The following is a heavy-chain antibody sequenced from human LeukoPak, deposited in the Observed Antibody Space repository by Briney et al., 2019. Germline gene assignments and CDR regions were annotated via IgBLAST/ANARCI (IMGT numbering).Heavy chain of an antibody. CDR1: GGTFSSYA. D-gene: IGHD3-22*01. CDR3: ARSTVEYYYDSSGYYY. Sequence: SVKVSCKASGGTFSSYAISWVRRAPGQGLEWMGGIIPIFGTANYAQKFQGRVTITADESTSTAYMELSSLRSEDTAVYYCARSTVEYYYDSSGYYYWGQGTLVTVSS. CDR2: IIPIFGTA. J-gene: IGHJ4*02. V-gene: IGHV1-69*01.